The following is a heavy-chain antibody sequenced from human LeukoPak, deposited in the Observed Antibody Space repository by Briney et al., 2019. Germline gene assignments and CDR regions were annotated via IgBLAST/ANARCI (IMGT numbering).Heavy chain of an antibody. Sequence: SVKVSCKAFGGTFSSYTISWVRQAPGQGLEWMGRTIPILGIANYAQKFQGRVTITADKSTSTAYMELSSLRSEDTAVYYCARNSGTIFGVDWGQGTLVTVSS. CDR3: ARNSGTIFGVD. V-gene: IGHV1-69*02. CDR2: TIPILGIA. J-gene: IGHJ4*02. D-gene: IGHD3-3*01. CDR1: GGTFSSYT.